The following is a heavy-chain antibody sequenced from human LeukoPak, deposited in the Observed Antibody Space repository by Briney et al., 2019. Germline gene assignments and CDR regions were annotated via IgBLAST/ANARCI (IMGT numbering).Heavy chain of an antibody. CDR2: IYYSGST. CDR1: GGSISSYY. CDR3: ARTYCRGGSCHFDY. D-gene: IGHD2-15*01. Sequence: SETLSLTCTVSGGSISSYYWSWIRQPPEKGLEWIGYIYYSGSTDSNPSLKSRVTISVDTSKNQISLKLSSVTAADTAVYYCARTYCRGGSCHFDYWGQGTLVTVSS. J-gene: IGHJ4*02. V-gene: IGHV4-59*08.